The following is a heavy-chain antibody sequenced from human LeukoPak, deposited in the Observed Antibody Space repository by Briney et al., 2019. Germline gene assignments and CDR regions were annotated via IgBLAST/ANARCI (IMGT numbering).Heavy chain of an antibody. V-gene: IGHV1-2*02. CDR3: ARDYCSSTSCYTGNWFDP. CDR2: INPNSGGT. D-gene: IGHD2-2*02. J-gene: IGHJ5*02. Sequence: ASVKVSCKASGYTFTGYYMHWVRQAPGQGLEWMGWINPNSGGTNYAQKFQGRVTMTRDTSISTAYMGLSRLRSDDTAVYYCARDYCSSTSCYTGNWFDPWGQGTLVTVSS. CDR1: GYTFTGYY.